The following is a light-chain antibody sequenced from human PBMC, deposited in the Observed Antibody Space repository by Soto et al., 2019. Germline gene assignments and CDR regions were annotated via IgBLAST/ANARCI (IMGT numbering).Light chain of an antibody. CDR1: QSFSSNY. CDR3: QQYSSVWT. V-gene: IGKV3-20*01. Sequence: EIVLTQSPGTLSLSPGERATLSCRASQSFSSNYLAWYQQKPGQAPRILIYGATTRATGIPDRLSGSESGTDFTLTISRLEPEDSAVYYCQQYSSVWTFGQGTK. J-gene: IGKJ1*01. CDR2: GAT.